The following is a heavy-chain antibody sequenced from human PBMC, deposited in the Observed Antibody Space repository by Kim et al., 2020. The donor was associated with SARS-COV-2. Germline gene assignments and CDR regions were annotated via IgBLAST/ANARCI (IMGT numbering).Heavy chain of an antibody. D-gene: IGHD2-2*03. Sequence: PVKGRFTISRDDSKSTLYLQMNSLKTEDTAVYYCTTTIGYCSSTSCSNFDYWGQGTLVTVSS. J-gene: IGHJ4*02. CDR3: TTTIGYCSSTSCSNFDY. V-gene: IGHV3-15*01.